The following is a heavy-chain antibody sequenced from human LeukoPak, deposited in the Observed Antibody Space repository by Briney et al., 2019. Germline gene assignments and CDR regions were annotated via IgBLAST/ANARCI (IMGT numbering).Heavy chain of an antibody. Sequence: GGSLRLSCAASGFTFSSYSMNWVRQAPGKGLEWVSSISCRSSYIYYADSVKGRFTISRDNAKNSLYLQMNSLRAEDTAVYYCARALRGPAGTDYWGQGTLVTVSS. CDR3: ARALRGPAGTDY. D-gene: IGHD6-13*01. CDR2: ISCRSSYI. J-gene: IGHJ4*02. CDR1: GFTFSSYS. V-gene: IGHV3-21*01.